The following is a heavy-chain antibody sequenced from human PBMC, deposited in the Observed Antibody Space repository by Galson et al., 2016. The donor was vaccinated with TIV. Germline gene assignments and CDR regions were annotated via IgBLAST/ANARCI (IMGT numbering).Heavy chain of an antibody. CDR1: GFSLTTSGVG. CDR2: IYWDDDE. J-gene: IGHJ4*02. V-gene: IGHV2-5*02. CDR3: VHYSGHDYATWYFDY. D-gene: IGHD5-12*01. Sequence: PALVKPTQTLTLTCTFSGFSLTTSGVGVGWIRQSPRRALEFLALIYWDDDERYSPSLRNRLTIAKDTSKPQVVLTMTNMDPADTATYYCVHYSGHDYATWYFDYWGQGTLVTVPS.